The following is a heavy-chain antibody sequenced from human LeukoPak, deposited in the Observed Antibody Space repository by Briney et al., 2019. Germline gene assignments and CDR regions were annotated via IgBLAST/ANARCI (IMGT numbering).Heavy chain of an antibody. D-gene: IGHD5/OR15-5a*01. CDR2: TTHSGST. Sequence: SETLSLTCNVSNYTMNSGYYWSWIRQTPWNGLERIGETTHSGSTDHSPSLKSRVSVSVDTSKNQFSLRLTSVTAADTAVYYCARGPAYSWLRSASVCFFDFWGQGVLVTVSS. CDR3: ARGPAYSWLRSASVCFFDF. J-gene: IGHJ4*02. V-gene: IGHV4-34*01. CDR1: NYTMNSGYY.